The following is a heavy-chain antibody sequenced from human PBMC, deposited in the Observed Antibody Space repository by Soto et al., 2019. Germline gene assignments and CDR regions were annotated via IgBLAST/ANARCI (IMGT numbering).Heavy chain of an antibody. J-gene: IGHJ4*02. CDR3: ARSSTGANYFDS. Sequence: QVQLQESGPGLVKPSQTLSLTCTVSGGSISSGGYYWSWIRQHPGKGLEWIGYISYSGSTYYNPSLKSRVTISVDKSKNQFSLKLSSVTAADTAVYYCARSSTGANYFDSWGQGTLVTVSS. D-gene: IGHD2-2*01. CDR2: ISYSGST. V-gene: IGHV4-31*03. CDR1: GGSISSGGYY.